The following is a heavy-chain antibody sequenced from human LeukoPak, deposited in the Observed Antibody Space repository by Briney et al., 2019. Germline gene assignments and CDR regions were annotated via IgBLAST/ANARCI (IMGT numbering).Heavy chain of an antibody. J-gene: IGHJ4*02. CDR2: ISYDGSNK. Sequence: PGGYLRFSCAASGFTFSSYGMHRVRQAPGKGLMWVAVISYDGSNKYYADSVKGRFTISRYNSKNTLYLQMNSLRAEDTAVYYCAKGGAMENWGQGTLVTVSS. CDR1: GFTFSSYG. D-gene: IGHD5-18*01. V-gene: IGHV3-30*18. CDR3: AKGGAMEN.